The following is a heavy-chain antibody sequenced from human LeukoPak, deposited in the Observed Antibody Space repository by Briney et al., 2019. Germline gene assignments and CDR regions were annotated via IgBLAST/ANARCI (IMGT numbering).Heavy chain of an antibody. J-gene: IGHJ4*02. Sequence: SETLSLTCTVSGGSISNYYWNWIRQPAGKGLEWIGRIYTSGSTNYNPSLKSRVTMSVDTSKNQISLKLSSVTAADTAVYYCVSGLQFRILDYWGQGTLVTVSS. V-gene: IGHV4-4*07. CDR3: VSGLQFRILDY. CDR1: GGSISNYY. D-gene: IGHD5-24*01. CDR2: IYTSGST.